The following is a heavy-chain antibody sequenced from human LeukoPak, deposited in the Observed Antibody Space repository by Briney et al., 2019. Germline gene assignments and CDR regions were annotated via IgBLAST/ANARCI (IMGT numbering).Heavy chain of an antibody. CDR3: ARDADYGDYPWFDP. V-gene: IGHV1-2*02. CDR1: GYTFTGYY. CDR2: INPNIGGT. Sequence: GASVKVSCKASGYTFTGYYMHWVRQAPGQGLEWMGWINPNIGGTNYAQKFQGRITMTRDTSISTAYMELSRLRSDGTAVYYCARDADYGDYPWFDPWGQGTLVTVSS. D-gene: IGHD4-17*01. J-gene: IGHJ5*02.